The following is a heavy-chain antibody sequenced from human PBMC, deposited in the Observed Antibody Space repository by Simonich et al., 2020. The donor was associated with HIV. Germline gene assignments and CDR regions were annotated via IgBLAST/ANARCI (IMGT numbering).Heavy chain of an antibody. CDR1: GGSLSGYY. CDR3: ARGRVGATTDRDYYYLDV. CDR2: INHSGAT. D-gene: IGHD1-26*01. V-gene: IGHV4-34*01. Sequence: QVQLQQWGAGLLKPSETLSPTCAVYGGSLSGYYWSWIRQPPGKGLEWFVEINHSGATNYNPSLTSRVTISGDTSKNQFSLKMSSVTAADTAVYYCARGRVGATTDRDYYYLDVWGKGTTVTVSS. J-gene: IGHJ6*03.